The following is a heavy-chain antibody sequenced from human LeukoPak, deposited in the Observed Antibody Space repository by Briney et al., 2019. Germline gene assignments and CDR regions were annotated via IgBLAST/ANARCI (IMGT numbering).Heavy chain of an antibody. CDR1: GFTFSSYE. D-gene: IGHD2-2*01. CDR3: AREDIVVVPGTYYYYGMDV. J-gene: IGHJ6*02. Sequence: PGGSLRLSCAASGFTFSSYEMNWVRQAPGKGLEWVSYISSSGSTIYYADSVKGRFTISRDNAKNSLYLQMNGLRAEDTAVYYCAREDIVVVPGTYYYYGMDVWGQGTTVTVSS. V-gene: IGHV3-48*03. CDR2: ISSSGSTI.